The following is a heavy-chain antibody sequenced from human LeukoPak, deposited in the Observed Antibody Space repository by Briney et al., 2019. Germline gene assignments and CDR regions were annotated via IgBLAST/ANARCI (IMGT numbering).Heavy chain of an antibody. CDR2: IYSGGST. V-gene: IGHV3-53*01. Sequence: GGSLRLSCAASGFTVSSNYMSWVRQAPGKGLEWVSVIYSGGSTYYADSVKGRFTISRDNSKNTLYLQMNSLRAEDTAVYYCARATTVRNVAIDYWGQGTLVTVSS. CDR1: GFTVSSNY. J-gene: IGHJ4*02. CDR3: ARATTVRNVAIDY. D-gene: IGHD3-10*01.